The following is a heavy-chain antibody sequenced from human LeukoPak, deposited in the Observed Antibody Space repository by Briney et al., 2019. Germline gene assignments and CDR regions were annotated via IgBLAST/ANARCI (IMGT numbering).Heavy chain of an antibody. Sequence: GDSVKVSFKASGYAFSGTGWYLYWLRQAPGQGLECMGWIYPYTGATHYAQTFQGRVAMTRDTSISTAYMELSRLRPDDTAVYYCARDGPAQMVDFDYWGQGTLVTVSS. V-gene: IGHV1-2*02. CDR1: GYAFSGTGWY. J-gene: IGHJ4*02. CDR2: IYPYTGAT. D-gene: IGHD3-10*01. CDR3: ARDGPAQMVDFDY.